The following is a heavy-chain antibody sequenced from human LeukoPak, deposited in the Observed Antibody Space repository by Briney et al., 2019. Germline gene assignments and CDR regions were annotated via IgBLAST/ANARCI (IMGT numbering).Heavy chain of an antibody. J-gene: IGHJ4*02. Sequence: GASVKVSCKASGYTFTSYGISWVRQAPGQGLEWMGWISAYNGNTNYAQKLQGRVTMTTDTSTSTAYTELRSLRSDDTAVYYCARDLVSGSSWPPPPDYWGQGTLVTVSS. CDR2: ISAYNGNT. CDR3: ARDLVSGSSWPPPPDY. D-gene: IGHD6-13*01. CDR1: GYTFTSYG. V-gene: IGHV1-18*01.